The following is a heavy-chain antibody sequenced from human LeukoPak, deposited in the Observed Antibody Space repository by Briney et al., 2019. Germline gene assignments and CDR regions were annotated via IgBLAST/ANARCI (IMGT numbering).Heavy chain of an antibody. D-gene: IGHD4-17*01. Sequence: GGSLRLSCAASGFTFSDYYMSWIRQAPGKGLEWVSYISSSVSTIYYADSVKGRFTISRDNAKNSLYLQMNSLRAEDTAVYYCARDTTVDYGDYVGDYFDYWGQGTLVTVCS. CDR1: GFTFSDYY. CDR3: ARDTTVDYGDYVGDYFDY. CDR2: ISSSVSTI. V-gene: IGHV3-11*01. J-gene: IGHJ4*02.